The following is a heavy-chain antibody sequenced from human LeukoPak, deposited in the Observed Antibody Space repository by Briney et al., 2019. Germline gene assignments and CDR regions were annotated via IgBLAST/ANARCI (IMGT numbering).Heavy chain of an antibody. CDR2: INHSGST. CDR3: ARVQWPVKLDY. D-gene: IGHD6-19*01. J-gene: IGHJ4*02. CDR1: GGSFSGYY. Sequence: PSETLSLTCAVYGGSFSGYYWSWIRQPPGKGLEWIGEINHSGSTNYNPSLKSRVTISVDTSKNQFSLKLSSVTAADTAVYYCARVQWPVKLDYWGQGTLVTVSS. V-gene: IGHV4-34*01.